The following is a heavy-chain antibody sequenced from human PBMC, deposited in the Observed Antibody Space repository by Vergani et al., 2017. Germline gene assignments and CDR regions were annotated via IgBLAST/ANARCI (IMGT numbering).Heavy chain of an antibody. Sequence: QAQLVESGGGLVKPGGSLRLSCTASGFRVSDYYMTWIRQAPGKGLEWISYISGSGHTKYYADSVKGRFAISRDNAKNSLYLQMNNLRVEDTAVYYCARDLLPGTLLLLAYWGQGTLISVSS. CDR1: GFRVSDYY. V-gene: IGHV3-11*04. D-gene: IGHD1-7*01. J-gene: IGHJ4*02. CDR2: ISGSGHTK. CDR3: ARDLLPGTLLLLAY.